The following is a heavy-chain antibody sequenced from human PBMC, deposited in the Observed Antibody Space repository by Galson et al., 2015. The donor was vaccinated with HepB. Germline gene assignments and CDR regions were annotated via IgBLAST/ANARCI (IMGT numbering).Heavy chain of an antibody. CDR1: GFTFSSYA. J-gene: IGHJ6*02. V-gene: IGHV3-23*01. CDR2: ISGSGGST. Sequence: SLRLSCAASGFTFSSYAMSWVRQAPGKGLEWVSAISGSGGSTYYADSVKGRFTISRDNSKNTLYLQMNSLRAEDTAVYYCAKVGGYGDYYGMDVWGQGTTVTVSS. D-gene: IGHD4-17*01. CDR3: AKVGGYGDYYGMDV.